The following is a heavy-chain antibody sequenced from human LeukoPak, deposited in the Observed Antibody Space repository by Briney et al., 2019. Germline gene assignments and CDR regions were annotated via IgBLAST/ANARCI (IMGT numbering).Heavy chain of an antibody. V-gene: IGHV3-23*01. J-gene: IGHJ5*02. CDR3: AKSGFLEWLFISWFDP. Sequence: GGSLRLSCAASGFTFSNAWMSWVRQAPGKGLEWVSAISGSGGSTYYADSVKGRFTISRDNSKNTLYLQMNSLRAEDTAVYYCAKSGFLEWLFISWFDPWGQGTLVTVSS. CDR1: GFTFSNAW. CDR2: ISGSGGST. D-gene: IGHD3-3*01.